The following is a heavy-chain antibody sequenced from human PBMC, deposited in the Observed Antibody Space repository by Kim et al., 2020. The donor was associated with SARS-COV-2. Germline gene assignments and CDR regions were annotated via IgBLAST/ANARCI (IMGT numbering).Heavy chain of an antibody. V-gene: IGHV3-74*01. CDR3: AGDGRLTDYSPGAFDI. J-gene: IGHJ3*02. D-gene: IGHD3-9*01. CDR2: ISSDGSDT. CDR1: GFTFTNYW. Sequence: GGSLRLSCAASGFTFTNYWMHWVRQAPGKGLVWVSRISSDGSDTDYADSVKGRFTISRDNAKNTLYLQMNSLRAEDTAVYYCAGDGRLTDYSPGAFDIWG.